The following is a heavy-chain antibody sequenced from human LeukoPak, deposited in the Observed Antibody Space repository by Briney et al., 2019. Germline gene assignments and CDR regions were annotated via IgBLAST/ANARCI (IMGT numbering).Heavy chain of an antibody. D-gene: IGHD3-10*01. V-gene: IGHV1-69*05. Sequence: GAPVKVSCKASGGTFNNYAISWVRQAPGQGLEWMGGTIPMFGTAKYAQNFQDRVTVITDESTGTAYMELSSLRSEDTAVYYCARAYGSGSYYFWFDPWGQGTLVTVSS. J-gene: IGHJ5*02. CDR1: GGTFNNYA. CDR2: TIPMFGTA. CDR3: ARAYGSGSYYFWFDP.